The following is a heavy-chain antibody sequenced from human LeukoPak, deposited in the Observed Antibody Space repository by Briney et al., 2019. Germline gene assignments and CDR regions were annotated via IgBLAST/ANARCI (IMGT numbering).Heavy chain of an antibody. Sequence: PGGSLRLSCAVSGFIFSDYAMHWVRQAPGKGLEWVAFIRYDGSHKLYADSVSGRFTISRDNAKNTLYLQMNSLRVEDTAVYYCLRGDRHDYWGQGTLVTVSS. V-gene: IGHV3-30*02. CDR1: GFIFSDYA. CDR3: LRGDRHDY. CDR2: IRYDGSHK. J-gene: IGHJ4*02.